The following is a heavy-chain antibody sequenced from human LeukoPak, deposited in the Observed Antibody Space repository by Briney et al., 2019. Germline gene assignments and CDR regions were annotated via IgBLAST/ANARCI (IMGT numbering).Heavy chain of an antibody. D-gene: IGHD5-12*01. CDR1: GFTFTDYY. V-gene: IGHV3-11*01. CDR3: ARAPVSGMTFDY. CDR2: IDLSGGAK. J-gene: IGHJ4*02. Sequence: GGSLRLSCTVSGFTFTDYYMTWIRQAPGKGLEWISYIDLSGGAKNYADSVKGRFTISRDNAKNSLFLQMNNLRAEDTAVYYCARAPVSGMTFDYWGQGSLVTVSS.